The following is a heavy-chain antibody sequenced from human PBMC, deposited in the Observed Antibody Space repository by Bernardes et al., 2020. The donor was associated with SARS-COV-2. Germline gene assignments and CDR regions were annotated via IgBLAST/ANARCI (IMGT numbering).Heavy chain of an antibody. V-gene: IGHV3-7*01. CDR1: GTTFSTYW. CDR3: ASLTGDAAVDI. J-gene: IGHJ3*02. D-gene: IGHD3-9*01. CDR2: INQDGTEK. Sequence: GGFPRLSGVGSGTTFSTYWMSWVRQAPGKGLEWVANINQDGTEKTYVGSVKGRFTLSRDTAKNSLYLQMNSLRAEDTAVYYCASLTGDAAVDIWGQGTMVTVSS.